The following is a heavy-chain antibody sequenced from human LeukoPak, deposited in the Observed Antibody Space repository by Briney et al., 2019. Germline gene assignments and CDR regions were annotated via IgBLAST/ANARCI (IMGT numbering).Heavy chain of an antibody. CDR1: GYRFTSYW. V-gene: IGHV5-51*01. CDR2: IYPGDSHT. D-gene: IGHD2-2*02. J-gene: IGHJ3*02. Sequence: KHGESLKISCKGSGYRFTSYWIGWVGQMPGKGLGWMGIIYPGDSHTRYSPSFQGQVTISADKSISTAYLQWSSLKASDTAMYYCASLSYTDAFDIWGQGTMVTVSS. CDR3: ASLSYTDAFDI.